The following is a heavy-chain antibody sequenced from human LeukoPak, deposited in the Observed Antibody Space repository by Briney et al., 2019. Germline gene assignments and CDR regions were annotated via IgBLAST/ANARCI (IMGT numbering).Heavy chain of an antibody. J-gene: IGHJ4*02. D-gene: IGHD3-22*01. CDR1: GGSMNNYY. V-gene: IGHV4-59*01. Sequence: SETLSLTCTVSGGSMNNYYWSWIRQSPGKGLEWIGYIYHTGSATYKPSLKSRVTLSLDTSKNQFSLKLSSVTAGDTAVYYCARGRGDSKGTSFDFWGQGTLVTVSS. CDR3: ARGRGDSKGTSFDF. CDR2: IYHTGSA.